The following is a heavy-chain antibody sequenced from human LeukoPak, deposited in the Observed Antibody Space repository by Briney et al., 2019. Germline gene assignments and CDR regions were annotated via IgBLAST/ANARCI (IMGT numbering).Heavy chain of an antibody. CDR1: GGTFSSYA. CDR3: ARVTYYYDNTGAFDI. Sequence: SVKVSCKASGGTFSSYAISWVRQAPGQGLEWMGGIIPIFGTANYAQKFQGRVTITADESTSAAYMELSSLRSEDTAVYYCARVTYYYDNTGAFDIWGQGTMVTVSS. V-gene: IGHV1-69*13. D-gene: IGHD3-22*01. CDR2: IIPIFGTA. J-gene: IGHJ3*02.